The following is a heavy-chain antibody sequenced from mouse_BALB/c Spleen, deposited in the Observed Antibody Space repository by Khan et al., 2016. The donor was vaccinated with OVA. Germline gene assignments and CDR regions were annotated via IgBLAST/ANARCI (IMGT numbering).Heavy chain of an antibody. D-gene: IGHD1-1*01. CDR2: INPSTGYT. CDR3: ARRGLRWDFDY. V-gene: IGHV1-7*01. Sequence: QVQLQQSGAELAKPGASVKMSCKASGYTFINYWILWVKQRPGQGLEWIGYINPSTGYTEYNQNFKDKATLTADKSSSTAYMQLSSLTSEEPSVYYCARRGLRWDFDYWGQGTTLTVSS. J-gene: IGHJ2*01. CDR1: GYTFINYW.